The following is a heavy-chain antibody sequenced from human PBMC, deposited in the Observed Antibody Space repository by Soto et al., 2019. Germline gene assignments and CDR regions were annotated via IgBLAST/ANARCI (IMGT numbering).Heavy chain of an antibody. CDR1: GDSIDNSY. CDR3: AKDRRTEAEGFTLDY. V-gene: IGHV4-59*01. D-gene: IGHD6-13*01. CDR2: IYYTGTT. Sequence: AETLSLTCAVAGDSIDNSYWSWVRQPPGKSLEWIGNIYYTGTTTYNPSLESRVTLSVDTSKNQFSLTINSVEAADTAVYSCAKDRRTEAEGFTLDYWGRGTLVTSPQ. J-gene: IGHJ4*02.